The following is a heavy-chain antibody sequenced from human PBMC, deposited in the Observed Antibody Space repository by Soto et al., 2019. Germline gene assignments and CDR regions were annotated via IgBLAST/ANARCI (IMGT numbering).Heavy chain of an antibody. CDR1: GFTFSTYD. J-gene: IGHJ2*01. Sequence: EVQLVESGGGLVQPGGSLRLSCAASGFTFSTYDMHWVRQATGKGLEWVSAMGTGGDTYYPASVKGRFTISRENAKNSLYLQMDSLRVGDTAVYYCARDRQNWYFDLWGRGTLVTVSS. CDR3: ARDRQNWYFDL. V-gene: IGHV3-13*01. CDR2: MGTGGDT.